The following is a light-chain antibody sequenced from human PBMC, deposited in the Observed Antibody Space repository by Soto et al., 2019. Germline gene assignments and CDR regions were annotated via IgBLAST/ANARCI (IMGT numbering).Light chain of an antibody. Sequence: DIHMTQSPSSLSASLLYIVIITCXASQSISNHLNWYQQKPGKAPKLLIFAASSLQSGVPSRFSGSGSGTEFTLTISSLQPEDFATYYCQQRNSYPITFGQGTRLEIK. V-gene: IGKV1-17*01. CDR2: AAS. J-gene: IGKJ5*01. CDR3: QQRNSYPIT. CDR1: QSISNH.